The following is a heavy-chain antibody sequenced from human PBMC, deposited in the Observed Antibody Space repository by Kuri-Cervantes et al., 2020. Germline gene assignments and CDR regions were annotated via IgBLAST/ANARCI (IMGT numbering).Heavy chain of an antibody. D-gene: IGHD3-3*01. CDR2: INPNSGGT. CDR1: GYTFTGYY. Sequence: ASVKVSCKASGYTFTGYYMHWVRQAPGQGLEWMGWINPNSGGTNYAQKFQGRVTMTRDTSISTAYMELSRLRSDDTAVYYCARDAPYYEAYYFDYWGQGTLVTVSS. J-gene: IGHJ4*02. CDR3: ARDAPYYEAYYFDY. V-gene: IGHV1-2*02.